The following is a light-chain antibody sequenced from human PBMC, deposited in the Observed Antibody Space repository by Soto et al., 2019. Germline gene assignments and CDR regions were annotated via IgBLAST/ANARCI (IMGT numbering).Light chain of an antibody. CDR2: DNN. CDR3: GTWDMSLSAGV. Sequence: QSVLTQPPSVSAARGQTVTISCSGSSSNIGNNYVAWYQQLPGTAPKVLIYDNNKRSSGIPDRFSGSKSGTSATLAITGLQTGDEADYYCGTWDMSLSAGVFGGGTKVTVL. CDR1: SSNIGNNY. J-gene: IGLJ3*02. V-gene: IGLV1-51*01.